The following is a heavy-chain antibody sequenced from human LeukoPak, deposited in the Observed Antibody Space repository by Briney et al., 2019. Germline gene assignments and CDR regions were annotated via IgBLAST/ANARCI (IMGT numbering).Heavy chain of an antibody. V-gene: IGHV4-4*02. Sequence: SETLSLTCAVSGGSISSSNWWSWVRQPPGKGLEWIGEIYHSGSTNYNPSHKSRVTISVDTSKNQFSLRLSSVTAADTAVYYCARGVDYDFWSNYFDYWGQGTLVTVSS. D-gene: IGHD3-3*01. CDR2: IYHSGST. J-gene: IGHJ4*02. CDR3: ARGVDYDFWSNYFDY. CDR1: GGSISSSNW.